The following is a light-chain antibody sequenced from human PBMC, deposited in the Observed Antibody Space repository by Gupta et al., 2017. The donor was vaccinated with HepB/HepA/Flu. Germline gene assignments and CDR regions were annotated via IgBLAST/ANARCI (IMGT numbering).Light chain of an antibody. Sequence: SSELPQDPAVSVALGQTVRITCQGDSLRSYYASWYQQKPGQAPVLVIYGKNNRPSGIPDRFSGSSSGNTASLTITGAQAEDEADYYCNSRDSSGNNLVFGGGTKLTVL. CDR1: SLRSYY. CDR2: GKN. J-gene: IGLJ2*01. CDR3: NSRDSSGNNLV. V-gene: IGLV3-19*01.